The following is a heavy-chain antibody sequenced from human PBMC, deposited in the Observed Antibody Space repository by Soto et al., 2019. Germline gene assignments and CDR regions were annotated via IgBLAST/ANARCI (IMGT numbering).Heavy chain of an antibody. CDR1: GYIFVNYG. CDR2: ISPYSGNT. CDR3: AMVDNYVTPTPQDV. J-gene: IGHJ6*02. Sequence: QVQLVQSGDEVRKPGSSVKVSCKASGYIFVNYGIAWVRQAPGQGLEWMGWISPYSGNTHDASKVQGRLTMTTDTSTSTAYMDLGSLTSDDTAVYYCAMVDNYVTPTPQDVWGQATTVTVSS. D-gene: IGHD3-16*01. V-gene: IGHV1-18*01.